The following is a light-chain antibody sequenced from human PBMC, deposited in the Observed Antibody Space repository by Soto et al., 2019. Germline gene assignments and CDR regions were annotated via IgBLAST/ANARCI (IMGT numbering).Light chain of an antibody. CDR3: QQYVTSPVT. CDR1: QGVRYNY. Sequence: EILLTQSPGTLSLSPSETATLSCRASQGVRYNYLAWYQQRPGQPPRLLIYAAASRASGIPDRFSGSVSGTDFTLTIRSLEPEDFAVYFCQQYVTSPVTFGGGTKVEI. CDR2: AAA. J-gene: IGKJ4*01. V-gene: IGKV3-20*01.